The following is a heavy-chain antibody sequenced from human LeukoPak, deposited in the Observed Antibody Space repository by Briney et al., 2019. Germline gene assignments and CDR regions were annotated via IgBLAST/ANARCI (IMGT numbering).Heavy chain of an antibody. Sequence: GGSLRLSCAASGFNFNVFDMTWVRQAPGKGLEWLSTVIASGTYTYYAHPVKGRFTISRDNSKNTLHLQMDSLRVEDTAVYFCARNTTDRPYDFWGQGTLVTVSS. CDR3: ARNTTDRPYDF. V-gene: IGHV3-23*01. J-gene: IGHJ4*02. CDR2: VIASGTYT. D-gene: IGHD1/OR15-1a*01. CDR1: GFNFNVFD.